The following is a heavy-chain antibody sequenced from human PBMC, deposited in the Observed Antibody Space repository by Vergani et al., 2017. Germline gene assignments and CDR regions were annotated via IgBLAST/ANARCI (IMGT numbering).Heavy chain of an antibody. Sequence: QITLKESGPTLVKPTKTLTLTCTFSGFSLNTRGVSVAWIRQPPGKALDWLALIYWNDDQPYSPSLNNRVTITKDTSKNQVVLTMTNMDYVDTGTYYCVYRKTECGTTGCFYPFYDYYYMDVWGKGTTVTVSS. J-gene: IGHJ6*03. CDR3: VYRKTECGTTGCFYPFYDYYYMDV. CDR1: GFSLNTRGVS. V-gene: IGHV2-5*04. D-gene: IGHD1-7*01. CDR2: IYWNDDQ.